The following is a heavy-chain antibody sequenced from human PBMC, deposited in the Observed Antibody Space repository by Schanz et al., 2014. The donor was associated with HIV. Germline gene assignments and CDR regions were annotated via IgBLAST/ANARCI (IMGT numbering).Heavy chain of an antibody. Sequence: EVHLLESGGGLVQPGGSLRLSCAASGFAFSNYAMSWVRQAPGKGLEWVSSITESGGRTYYADSVNGRFTISRDNSKNTLYLQMTTLRTEDTAVYYCAKPEYDSSGNSQSHFDSWGQGTLVTVSS. V-gene: IGHV3-23*01. CDR3: AKPEYDSSGNSQSHFDS. CDR2: ITESGGRT. D-gene: IGHD3-22*01. J-gene: IGHJ4*02. CDR1: GFAFSNYA.